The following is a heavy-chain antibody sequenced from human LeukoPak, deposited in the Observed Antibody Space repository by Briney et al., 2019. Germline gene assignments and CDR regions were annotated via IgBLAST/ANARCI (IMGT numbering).Heavy chain of an antibody. CDR1: GGSISSYY. CDR2: IYTSGST. J-gene: IGHJ4*02. Sequence: TSSETLSLTCTVSGGSISSYYWSWIRQPAGKGLEWIGRIYTSGSTNYNPSLKSRVTMSVDTSKNQFSLKLSSVTAADTAVYYCARAPAYYYDRSDYLFDYWGQGTLVTVSS. CDR3: ARAPAYYYDRSDYLFDY. V-gene: IGHV4-4*07. D-gene: IGHD3-22*01.